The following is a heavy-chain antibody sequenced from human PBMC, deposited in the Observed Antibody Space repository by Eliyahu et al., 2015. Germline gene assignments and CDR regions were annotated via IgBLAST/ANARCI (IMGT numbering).Heavy chain of an antibody. CDR1: GYSFSNYW. V-gene: IGHV5-51*01. Sequence: EVQLVQSGAEVKKPGESLKIXCKXSGYSFSNYWIGWVRQMPGKGLEWGGGMXPGDSDTRYSASFQGQVTISADKSISTTYLHWSSLKASDSAMYYCARLGDSGWYFNLWGRGTLVTVSS. J-gene: IGHJ2*01. D-gene: IGHD3-10*01. CDR3: ARLGDSGWYFNL. CDR2: MXPGDSDT.